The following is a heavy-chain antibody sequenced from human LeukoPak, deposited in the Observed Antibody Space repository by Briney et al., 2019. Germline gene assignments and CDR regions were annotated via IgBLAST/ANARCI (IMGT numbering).Heavy chain of an antibody. CDR3: AKDKVAGLFYFDY. Sequence: GRSLRLSCAASGFTFSSYGMHWVRQAPGKGLERVAVIWYDGSNKYYADSVKGRFTISRDNSKNTLYLQMNSLRAEDTAVYYCAKDKVAGLFYFDYWGQGTLVTVSS. V-gene: IGHV3-33*06. J-gene: IGHJ4*02. D-gene: IGHD2-15*01. CDR2: IWYDGSNK. CDR1: GFTFSSYG.